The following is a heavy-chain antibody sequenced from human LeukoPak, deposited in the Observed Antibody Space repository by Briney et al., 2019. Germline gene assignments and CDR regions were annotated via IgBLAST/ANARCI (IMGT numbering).Heavy chain of an antibody. J-gene: IGHJ3*02. CDR1: GFTFSSYG. CDR2: ISSSSSTI. CDR3: ATSPPGHAFDI. V-gene: IGHV3-48*04. D-gene: IGHD1-14*01. Sequence: GGSLRLSCAASGFTFSSYGMHWVRQAPGKGLEWVSYISSSSSTIYYADSVKGRFTISRDNAKNSLYLQMNSLRTDDTAVYYCATSPPGHAFDIWGQGTMVTVSS.